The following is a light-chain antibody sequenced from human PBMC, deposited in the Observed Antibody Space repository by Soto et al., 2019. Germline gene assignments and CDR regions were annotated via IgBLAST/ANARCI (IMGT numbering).Light chain of an antibody. J-gene: IGLJ2*01. Sequence: QSALTQPPSVSGSPGQSVTISCTGGSSDVGAYNYVSWYQQHPGKAPRLMIYDVTKRPSGVPDRFSGSKSGYTAYLTISGLQADDEAAYYCCSFAGSFIYVVFGGGTKLTVL. CDR2: DVT. CDR1: SSDVGAYNY. V-gene: IGLV2-11*01. CDR3: CSFAGSFIYVV.